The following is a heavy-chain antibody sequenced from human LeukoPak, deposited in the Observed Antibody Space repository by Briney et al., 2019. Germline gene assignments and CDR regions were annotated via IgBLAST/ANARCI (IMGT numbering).Heavy chain of an antibody. J-gene: IGHJ4*02. V-gene: IGHV4-34*01. CDR1: GGSFGGYY. D-gene: IGHD6-19*01. CDR3: ASGQIAVAAKD. Sequence: PSETLSLTCAVYGGSFGGYYWSWIRQPPGEGLEWIGEINHSGSTNYNPSLKSRVTISVDTSKNQFSLKLSSVTAADTAVYYCASGQIAVAAKDWGQGTLVTVSS. CDR2: INHSGST.